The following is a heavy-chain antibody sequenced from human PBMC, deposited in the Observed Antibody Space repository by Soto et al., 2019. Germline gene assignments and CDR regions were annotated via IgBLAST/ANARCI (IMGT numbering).Heavy chain of an antibody. Sequence: GGSLRLSCAASGFTFSGSAMHWVRQASGKGLEWVGRIRSKANSYATAYAASVKGRFTISRDDSKNTAYLQMNSLKTEDTAVYYCRRGITMIRAERNDAFDIWGQGTMVTVSS. V-gene: IGHV3-73*01. CDR3: RRGITMIRAERNDAFDI. CDR1: GFTFSGSA. CDR2: IRSKANSYAT. D-gene: IGHD3-22*01. J-gene: IGHJ3*02.